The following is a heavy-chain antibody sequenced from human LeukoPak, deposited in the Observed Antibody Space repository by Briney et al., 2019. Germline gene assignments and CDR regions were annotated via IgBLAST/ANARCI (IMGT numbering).Heavy chain of an antibody. J-gene: IGHJ4*02. V-gene: IGHV4-59*11. CDR2: IFYSGST. D-gene: IGHD3-22*01. Sequence: SETLSLTCSVSGGSINNHYWSWIRQPPGKGLEWIGYIFYSGSTNYNPSLRSRVTISVEMSKNQFSLKLSSVTAADTAVYYCARVVVVVIAGIMDYWGQGTLVTVSS. CDR3: ARVVVVVIAGIMDY. CDR1: GGSINNHY.